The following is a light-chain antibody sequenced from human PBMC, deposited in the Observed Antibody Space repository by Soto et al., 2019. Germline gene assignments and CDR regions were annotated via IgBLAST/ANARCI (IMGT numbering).Light chain of an antibody. Sequence: EIVLTQSPCTLSLSPGERATLSCRASQSVSNNYVAWYQQKPGQAPRLLIYGASNRATGIPDRCSGSGSGTDFPLTISRLEPEDFAVYCCQPYGISGTFGQGTKVEIK. CDR1: QSVSNNY. CDR3: QPYGISGT. J-gene: IGKJ1*01. CDR2: GAS. V-gene: IGKV3-20*01.